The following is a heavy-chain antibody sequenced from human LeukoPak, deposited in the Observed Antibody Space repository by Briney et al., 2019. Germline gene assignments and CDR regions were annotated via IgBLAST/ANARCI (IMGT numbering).Heavy chain of an antibody. J-gene: IGHJ4*02. D-gene: IGHD2/OR15-2a*01. CDR1: GYSISSGYF. CDR3: ARTPHSSNSYFDY. CDR2: FYHSGNT. Sequence: PSETLSLTCTVSGYSISSGYFWAWIRQPPGKGLEWIGAFYHSGNTYYNPSLKNRVTVSVDTSKNQFSLKLSSVTAADTAVYYCARTPHSSNSYFDYWGQGILVTVSS. V-gene: IGHV4-38-2*02.